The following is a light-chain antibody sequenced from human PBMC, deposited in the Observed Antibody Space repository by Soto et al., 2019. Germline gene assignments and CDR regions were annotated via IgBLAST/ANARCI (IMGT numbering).Light chain of an antibody. CDR2: WAS. Sequence: DIVMTQSPDSLAVSMCERATINCKSSQSVLYSSNNKNYLAWYQQKPGQPPKLLIYWASTRESGVPDRFSGSGSGTDFTLTISSLQAADVAVYYCQQYYSTPPYTFGQGTKLEIK. CDR1: QSVLYSSNNKNY. V-gene: IGKV4-1*01. J-gene: IGKJ2*01. CDR3: QQYYSTPPYT.